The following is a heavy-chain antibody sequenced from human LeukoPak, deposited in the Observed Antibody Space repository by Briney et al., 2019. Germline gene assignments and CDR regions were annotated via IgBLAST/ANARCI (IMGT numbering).Heavy chain of an antibody. D-gene: IGHD2-2*02. CDR3: ARGFGYCSSTSCYRSYYYYMDV. V-gene: IGHV4-4*07. CDR2: IYTSGST. J-gene: IGHJ6*03. Sequence: PSETLSLTCTVSGGSISSYYWSRIRQPAGKGLEWIGRIYTSGSTNYNPSLKSRVTMSVDTSKNQFSLKLSSVTAADTAVYYCARGFGYCSSTSCYRSYYYYMDVWGKGTTVTVSS. CDR1: GGSISSYY.